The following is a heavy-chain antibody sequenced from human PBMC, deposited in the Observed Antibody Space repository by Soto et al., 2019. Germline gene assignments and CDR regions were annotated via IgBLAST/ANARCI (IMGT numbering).Heavy chain of an antibody. V-gene: IGHV3-30-3*01. Sequence: QVQLVESGGGVVQPGRSLRLSCAASGFTFSSYAMHWVRQAPGKGLEWVAVISYDGSNKYYADSVKGRFTISRDNSKNTLDLQMNSLRADDAAVYYCARGGGVRFCSGGSCLGTIDSWGQGTLVTVSS. J-gene: IGHJ4*02. CDR3: ARGGGVRFCSGGSCLGTIDS. D-gene: IGHD2-15*01. CDR2: ISYDGSNK. CDR1: GFTFSSYA.